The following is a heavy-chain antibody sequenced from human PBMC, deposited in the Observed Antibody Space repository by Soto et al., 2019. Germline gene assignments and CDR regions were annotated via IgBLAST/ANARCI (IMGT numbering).Heavy chain of an antibody. CDR3: ARGDRGGFDL. V-gene: IGHV3-74*01. CDR2: VHSDGTTT. CDR1: GFTFDYYW. Sequence: EVQLVESGGGLVQPGESLRLSCAVSGFTFDYYWMHWVRQAPGKGLVWVSRVHSDGTTTTYADSVKGRFTITRDNARNTVSLQVSSLRAEDKAIYYCARGDRGGFDLWGHGKVLIASS. J-gene: IGHJ3*01. D-gene: IGHD3-10*01.